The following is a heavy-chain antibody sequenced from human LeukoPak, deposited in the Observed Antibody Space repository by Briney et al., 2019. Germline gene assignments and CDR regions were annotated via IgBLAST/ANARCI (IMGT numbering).Heavy chain of an antibody. J-gene: IGHJ4*02. Sequence: GGSLRLSCAASGFTFSIYEMNWVRQAPGKGLEWVSVIYSGGSTYYADSVKGRFTISRDNSKNTLYLQMNSLRAEDTAVYYCAREAVTRNYFDYWGQGTLVTVSS. V-gene: IGHV3-53*01. CDR2: IYSGGST. CDR1: GFTFSIYE. CDR3: AREAVTRNYFDY. D-gene: IGHD4-17*01.